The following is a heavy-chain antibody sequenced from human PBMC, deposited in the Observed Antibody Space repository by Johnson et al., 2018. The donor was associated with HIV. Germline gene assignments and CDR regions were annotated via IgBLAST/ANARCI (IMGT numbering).Heavy chain of an antibody. CDR1: GFTFSNYA. CDR3: AREGNWNPTDGCDG. CDR2: IGSNT. V-gene: IGHV3-23*04. J-gene: IGHJ3*01. Sequence: VQLVESGGGLVKPGGSLRLSCAASGFTFSNYAMRWVRQAPGKGLEWVSSIGSNTHYAASVKGRFTISRVNSKDTLHLHMNSLRPADTAVYFCAREGNWNPTDGCDGWGQGTIATVSS. D-gene: IGHD1-1*01.